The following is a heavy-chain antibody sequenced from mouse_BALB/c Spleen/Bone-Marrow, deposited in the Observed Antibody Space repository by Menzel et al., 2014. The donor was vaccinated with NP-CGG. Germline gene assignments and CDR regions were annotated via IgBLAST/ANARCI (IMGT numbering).Heavy chain of an antibody. D-gene: IGHD2-4*01. CDR1: GFNIKDTY. CDR3: ATMITDWYFDV. J-gene: IGHJ1*01. CDR2: IDPANGNT. V-gene: IGHV14-3*02. Sequence: EVQLQQSGAELVKPGASAKLSCTASGFNIKDTYMHWVKQRPEQGLEWIGRIDPANGNTKYDPKFQGKATITADTSSNTAYLRLSSLTSEDTAVYYCATMITDWYFDVWGAGTTVTVSS.